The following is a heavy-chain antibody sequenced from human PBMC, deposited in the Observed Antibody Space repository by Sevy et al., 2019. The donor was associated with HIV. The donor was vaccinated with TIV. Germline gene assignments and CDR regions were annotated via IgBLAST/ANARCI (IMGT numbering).Heavy chain of an antibody. CDR2: VNNDGSGQ. CDR3: ARNSGN. V-gene: IGHV3-7*01. J-gene: IGHJ4*02. Sequence: GGSLRLSCAASEFTFTNFWMSWVRQAPGKGLEWVANVNNDGSGQKYADSVKGRFIISRDNAKNSLYLQMNSLRTEDTAVYYCARNSGNWGQGTLVTV. D-gene: IGHD6-19*01. CDR1: EFTFTNFW.